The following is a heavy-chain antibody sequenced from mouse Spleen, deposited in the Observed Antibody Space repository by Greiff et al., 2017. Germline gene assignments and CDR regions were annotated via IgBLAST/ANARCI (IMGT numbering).Heavy chain of an antibody. Sequence: QVQLKESGPELVKPGASVKISCKASGYAFSSSWMNWVKQRPGKGLEWIGRIYPGDGDTNYNGKFKGKATLTADKSSSTAYMQLSSLTSEDSAVYFCARWRTVVAFDYWGQGTTLTVSS. CDR3: ARWRTVVAFDY. J-gene: IGHJ2*01. V-gene: IGHV1-82*01. CDR1: GYAFSSSW. CDR2: IYPGDGDT. D-gene: IGHD1-1*01.